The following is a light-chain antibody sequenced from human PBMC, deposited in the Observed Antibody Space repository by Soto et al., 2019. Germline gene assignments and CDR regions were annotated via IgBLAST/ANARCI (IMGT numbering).Light chain of an antibody. CDR1: QSVSSSY. CDR2: GAS. J-gene: IGKJ4*01. Sequence: EIVLTQSPCTLSLSPGERATLYCRASQSVSSSYLAWYQQKPGQAPRLLIYGASSRATGIPDRFSGSGSGTDFTLTISRLEPEDFAVYYCQQYGSSPLTFGGGTKVDIK. CDR3: QQYGSSPLT. V-gene: IGKV3-20*01.